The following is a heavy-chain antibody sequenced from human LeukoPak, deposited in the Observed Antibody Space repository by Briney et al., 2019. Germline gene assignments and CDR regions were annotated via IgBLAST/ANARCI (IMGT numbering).Heavy chain of an antibody. CDR3: AREGYSSGWQTLYYFDY. Sequence: GGSLRLSCTASGFPFSSYHMNWVRQAPGKGLEWVSSISSSSSYIYYADSVKGRFTISRDNAKNSLYPQMNSLRAEDTAVYYCAREGYSSGWQTLYYFDYWGQGTLVTVSS. V-gene: IGHV3-21*01. CDR1: GFPFSSYH. J-gene: IGHJ4*02. D-gene: IGHD6-19*01. CDR2: ISSSSSYI.